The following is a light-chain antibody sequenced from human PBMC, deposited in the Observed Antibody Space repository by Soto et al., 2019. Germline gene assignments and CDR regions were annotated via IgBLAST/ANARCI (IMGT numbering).Light chain of an antibody. CDR2: EVS. V-gene: IGLV2-14*01. Sequence: QSALTQPASVSGSPGQSISISCTGTSSDVGPYNYVSWYQQHPGKAPKLMIFEVSNRPSGVSNRFSGSKSGYTASLTISGLQPEVEAEYYCSSYTSDSTFLIFGGGTKLTVL. CDR1: SSDVGPYNY. J-gene: IGLJ2*01. CDR3: SSYTSDSTFLI.